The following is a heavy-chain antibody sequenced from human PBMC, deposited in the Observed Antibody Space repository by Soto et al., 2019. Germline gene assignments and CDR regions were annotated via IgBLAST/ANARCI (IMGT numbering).Heavy chain of an antibody. CDR2: ISGSGGST. D-gene: IGHD4-17*01. V-gene: IGHV3-23*01. Sequence: EVQLLESGGGLVQPGGSLRLSCAASGFTFSSYAMSWVRQAPGKGLEWVSAISGSGGSTYYADSVKGRFTISRDNSKNTLYLQMNRLRAEDTAVYYCAKGRVYPVTTYNDYWGQGTLVTVSS. CDR3: AKGRVYPVTTYNDY. J-gene: IGHJ4*02. CDR1: GFTFSSYA.